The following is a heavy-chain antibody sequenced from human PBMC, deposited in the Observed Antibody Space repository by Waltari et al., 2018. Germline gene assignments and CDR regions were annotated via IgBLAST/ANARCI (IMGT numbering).Heavy chain of an antibody. J-gene: IGHJ5*02. CDR3: AKDVRSGSFPMSWFDP. CDR2: IWSDGSNK. D-gene: IGHD2-15*01. CDR1: GFTFSSYG. V-gene: IGHV3-30*18. Sequence: QVKLVESGGGVVQPGRSLRLSCAASGFTFSSYGMHWVRQAPGKGLEWVAVIWSDGSNKYYADSVKGRFTISRDNSKNTLYLQMNSLRAEDTAMYYCAKDVRSGSFPMSWFDPWGQ.